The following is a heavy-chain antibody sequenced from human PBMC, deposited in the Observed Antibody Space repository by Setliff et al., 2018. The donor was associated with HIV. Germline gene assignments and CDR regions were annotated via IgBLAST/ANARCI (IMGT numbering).Heavy chain of an antibody. CDR1: GDSISTDY. V-gene: IGHV4-59*08. CDR3: ARHSPSDY. J-gene: IGHJ4*02. CDR2: IYNSAST. Sequence: LSLTCTVSGDSISTDYWTWIRQPPGKGLEWIGYIYNSASTSYNPSLKSRVTISVDTSKNQFSLKLSSVTAADTAVYYCARHSPSDYWGQGTLVTVSS.